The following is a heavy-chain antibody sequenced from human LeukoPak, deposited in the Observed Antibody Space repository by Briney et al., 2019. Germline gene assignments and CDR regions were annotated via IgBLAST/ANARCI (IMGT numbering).Heavy chain of an antibody. V-gene: IGHV3-49*04. CDR2: STSKAYGGTT. J-gene: IGHJ3*02. CDR1: GFTFGDYA. CDR3: TRDRRFYDSSGYYGGAFDI. D-gene: IGHD3-22*01. Sequence: PGGSLRLSCTASGFTFGDYAMSWVRKAPGTGLEWVGFSTSKAYGGTTEYAANVKGRFTISRDDSKSIAYLQMNSLKTEDTAVYYCTRDRRFYDSSGYYGGAFDIWGQGTMVTVAS.